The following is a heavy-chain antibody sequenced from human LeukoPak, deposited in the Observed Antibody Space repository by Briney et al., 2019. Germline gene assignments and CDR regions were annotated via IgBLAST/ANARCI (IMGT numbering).Heavy chain of an antibody. Sequence: SETLSLTCTVSGGSLRSSSNYWGCISPPPGEGREWVRSIYHSGTTYYHASSNSRVTISVDTSKNQFSLKLSSVTAADTAVYYCARAVGYYFDNSGPSKTFDYWGQGTLVTVSS. CDR3: ARAVGYYFDNSGPSKTFDY. V-gene: IGHV4-39*07. CDR1: GGSLRSSSNY. J-gene: IGHJ4*02. D-gene: IGHD3-22*01. CDR2: IYHSGTT.